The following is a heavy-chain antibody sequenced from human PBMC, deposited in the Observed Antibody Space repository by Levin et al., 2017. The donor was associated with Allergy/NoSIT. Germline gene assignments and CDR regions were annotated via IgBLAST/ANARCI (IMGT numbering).Heavy chain of an antibody. J-gene: IGHJ5*01. V-gene: IGHV1-3*01. CDR3: VRSVILAGLTVWWFDS. D-gene: IGHD1-14*01. CDR2: INAGNGNT. Sequence: ASVKVSCKASGYTFTSYAIHWVRQAPGQRLEWMGWINAGNGNTRNSQKFQGRLTITRDIPANRVEMELSSLTSEDTAVFYCVRSVILAGLTVWWFDSWGQGTLVTVSS. CDR1: GYTFTSYA.